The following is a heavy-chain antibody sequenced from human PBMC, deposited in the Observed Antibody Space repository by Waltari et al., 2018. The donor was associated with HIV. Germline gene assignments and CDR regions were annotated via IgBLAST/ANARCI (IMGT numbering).Heavy chain of an antibody. CDR2: IRFDGSNK. Sequence: QVQLEESGGGVVQPGAALRLSCSDSGFVFRTYGMHWVRQAPGKGVEVVVFIRFDGSNKYYVDSGKGRFTISRDNSKNTLYLQIDSLRAEDTAVYYGAKQWKRPYYGMDAWGQGTTVTVSS. CDR1: GFVFRTYG. J-gene: IGHJ6*02. D-gene: IGHD6-19*01. CDR3: AKQWKRPYYGMDA. V-gene: IGHV3-30*02.